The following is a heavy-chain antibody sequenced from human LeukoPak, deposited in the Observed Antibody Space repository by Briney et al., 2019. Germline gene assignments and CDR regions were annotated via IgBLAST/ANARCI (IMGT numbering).Heavy chain of an antibody. V-gene: IGHV3-64*01. CDR1: GFTFSSYA. D-gene: IGHD3-10*01. Sequence: GGSLRLSCAASGFTFSSYAIHWVRQAPGKGLEYVSAISSNGGSTYYANSVKGRFTISRDNSKNTLYLQMGSLRAEDMAVYYCAIADVYCYGSGSETYLVVTAIPPDYWGQGTLVTVSS. J-gene: IGHJ4*02. CDR3: AIADVYCYGSGSETYLVVTAIPPDY. CDR2: ISSNGGST.